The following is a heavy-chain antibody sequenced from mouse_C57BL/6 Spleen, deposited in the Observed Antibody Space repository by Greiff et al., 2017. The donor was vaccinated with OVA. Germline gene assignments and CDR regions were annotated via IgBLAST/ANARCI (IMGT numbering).Heavy chain of an antibody. J-gene: IGHJ2*01. CDR3: TTPPRGY. CDR1: GFNIKDDY. Sequence: VQLQQSGAELVRPGASVKLSCTASGFNIKDDYMHWMKQRPEQGLEWIGWIDPENGDTEYASKFQGKATITADTSSNTAYLQLSSLTSEDTAVYYCTTPPRGYWGQGTTLTVSS. V-gene: IGHV14-4*01. CDR2: IDPENGDT.